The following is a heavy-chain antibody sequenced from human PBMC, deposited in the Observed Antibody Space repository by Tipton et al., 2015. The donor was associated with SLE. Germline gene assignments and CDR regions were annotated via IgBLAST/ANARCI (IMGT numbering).Heavy chain of an antibody. CDR1: GLNFRTYD. CDR3: ARGGYNSGYDY. D-gene: IGHD5-18*01. V-gene: IGHV3-13*01. J-gene: IGHJ4*02. CDR2: IGTTEDR. Sequence: GSLRLSCVVSGLNFRTYDMHWVRQATGKGLEWVSAIGTTEDRYYSGSVKGRFTVSRDNSKNTLYLQMNSLRADDTAVYYCARGGYNSGYDYWGQGTLVTVSS.